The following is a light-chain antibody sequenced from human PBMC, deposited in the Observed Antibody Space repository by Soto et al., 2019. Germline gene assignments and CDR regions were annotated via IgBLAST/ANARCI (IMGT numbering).Light chain of an antibody. CDR2: DVS. CDR3: SSYTSSSTYVV. CDR1: SSDVGGYNY. Sequence: QPVLTQPASVSGSPGQSITISCTGTSSDVGGYNYVSWYQQHPGKAPKLMIYDVSNRPSGVSNRFSGSKSGNTASLTISGPQAEDEAYYYCSSYTSSSTYVVFGGGTKVTVL. V-gene: IGLV2-14*01. J-gene: IGLJ2*01.